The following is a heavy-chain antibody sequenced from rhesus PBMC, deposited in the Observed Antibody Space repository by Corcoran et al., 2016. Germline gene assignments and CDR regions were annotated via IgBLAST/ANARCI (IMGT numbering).Heavy chain of an antibody. CDR2: IYGVKGST. CDR3: ARRYCSGGVCYYFDY. V-gene: IGHV4S7*01. Sequence: QVQLQESGPGLVKPSETLSLTCAVSGGSISSGHWWSWIRQSPGQGLELIGVIYGVKGSTNHNPDRKSRVTISTDTSKNQFSRKLSSVTAADTAVYYCARRYCSGGVCYYFDYWGQGVLVTVSS. CDR1: GGSISSGHW. D-gene: IGHD2-8*01. J-gene: IGHJ4*01.